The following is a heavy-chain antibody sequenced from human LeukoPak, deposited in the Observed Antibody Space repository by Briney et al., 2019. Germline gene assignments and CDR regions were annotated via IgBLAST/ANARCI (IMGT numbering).Heavy chain of an antibody. CDR3: ARDPYSSGWYVSWFDP. D-gene: IGHD6-19*01. CDR1: GFTFSSYE. Sequence: HSGGSLRLSCAASGFTFSSYEMNWVRQAPGKGLEWVSYISSSGSTIYYADSVKGRFTISRDNAKNSLYLQMNSLRAEDTALYYCARDPYSSGWYVSWFDPWGQGTLVTVSS. CDR2: ISSSGSTI. V-gene: IGHV3-48*03. J-gene: IGHJ5*02.